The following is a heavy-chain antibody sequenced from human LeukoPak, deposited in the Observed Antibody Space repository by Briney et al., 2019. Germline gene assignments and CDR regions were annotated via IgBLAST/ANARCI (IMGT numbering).Heavy chain of an antibody. CDR3: ARDYDIWTFDY. V-gene: IGHV3-33*01. CDR2: IWYDGSNK. J-gene: IGHJ4*02. CDR1: GFTFSSYG. D-gene: IGHD3-9*01. Sequence: PGGSLRLSCAASGFTFSSYGMRWVRQAPGKGLEWVAVIWYDGSNKYYADSVKGRFTISRDNSKNTLYLQMNSLRAEDTAVYYCARDYDIWTFDYWGQGTLVTVSS.